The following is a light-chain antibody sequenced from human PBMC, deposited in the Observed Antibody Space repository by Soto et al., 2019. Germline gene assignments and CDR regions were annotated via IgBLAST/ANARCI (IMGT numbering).Light chain of an antibody. V-gene: IGLV3-21*04. CDR1: NIGSKS. CDR3: QVWDSSSDHVV. CDR2: YDS. Sequence: SYELTQPPSVSVAPGKTARITCGGNNIGSKSVNWYQQKPGQAPVLVIYYDSDRPSGIPERFSGSNSGNTATLTISRVKAGDEADYYCQVWDSSSDHVVFGGGTKLTVL. J-gene: IGLJ2*01.